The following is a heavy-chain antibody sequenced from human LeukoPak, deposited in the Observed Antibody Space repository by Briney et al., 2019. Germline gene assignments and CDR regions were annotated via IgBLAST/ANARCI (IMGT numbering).Heavy chain of an antibody. D-gene: IGHD2-8*01. V-gene: IGHV4-30-2*01. Sequence: SETLSLTCAVSGGSISSGGYSWSWIRQPPGKGLEWIGYIYHSGSTYYNPSLKTRVTMSVDTSKNQFSLKLSSVTAADTAVYYCARSRFESNVPFFDFWGQGTLVTVSS. CDR3: ARSRFESNVPFFDF. J-gene: IGHJ4*02. CDR1: GGSISSGGYS. CDR2: IYHSGST.